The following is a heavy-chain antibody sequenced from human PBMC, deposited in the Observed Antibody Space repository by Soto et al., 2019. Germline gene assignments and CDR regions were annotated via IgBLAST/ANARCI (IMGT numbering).Heavy chain of an antibody. CDR1: GFTFSSYW. CDR3: ARDQFIKGSGYLSFDY. CDR2: INSDGSST. Sequence: GGSLRLSCAASGFTFSSYWMHWFRQAPGNGLVWVSRINSDGSSTSYADSVKGRFTFSRDNAKNTLYLQMDSLRAEDTAVYYCARDQFIKGSGYLSFDYWGQGTPVTVSS. D-gene: IGHD3-3*01. V-gene: IGHV3-74*01. J-gene: IGHJ4*02.